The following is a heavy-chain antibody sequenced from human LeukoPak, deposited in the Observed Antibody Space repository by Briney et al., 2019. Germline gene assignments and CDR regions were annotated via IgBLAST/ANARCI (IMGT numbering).Heavy chain of an antibody. Sequence: SGSLSLTCTVSGYSISSGYSWAWIRQPPGKGLEWIASIYHSGSPFYDPSLKSRFTISLDTSKNQFSLKLSSVTAADTAVYYCARGSQYYYDSSGFYAVRNNWFDPWGQGTLVTVSS. V-gene: IGHV4-38-2*02. CDR2: IYHSGSP. CDR3: ARGSQYYYDSSGFYAVRNNWFDP. D-gene: IGHD3-22*01. CDR1: GYSISSGYS. J-gene: IGHJ5*02.